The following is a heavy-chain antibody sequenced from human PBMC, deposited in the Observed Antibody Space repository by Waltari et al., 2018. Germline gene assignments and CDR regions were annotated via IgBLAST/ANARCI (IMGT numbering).Heavy chain of an antibody. CDR3: AKGHSGSYGLDS. J-gene: IGHJ4*02. CDR2: ISWNSGNI. Sequence: EVQLVESGGGLVQPGRSLSLACAASGFTFDDYAMHGVRQAPGKGREWVSGISWNSGNIGYADSVKGRFTISRDNAKNSLYLQMNSLRTGDTALYYCAKGHSGSYGLDSWGQGTLVTVSP. V-gene: IGHV3-9*01. D-gene: IGHD1-26*01. CDR1: GFTFDDYA.